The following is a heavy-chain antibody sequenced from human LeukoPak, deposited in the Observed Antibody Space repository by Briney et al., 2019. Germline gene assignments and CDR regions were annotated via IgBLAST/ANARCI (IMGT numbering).Heavy chain of an antibody. V-gene: IGHV1-24*01. CDR2: FDPEDGET. Sequence: ASVKVSCKVSGYTLTELSMHWVRQAPGKGLEWMGGFDPEDGETIYAQKFQGRVTMTEDTSTDTAYMELSSLRAEDMALYYCAKGGGGRLIYYYYMDVWGKGTTVTVSS. D-gene: IGHD3-16*01. CDR3: AKGGGGRLIYYYYMDV. CDR1: GYTLTELS. J-gene: IGHJ6*03.